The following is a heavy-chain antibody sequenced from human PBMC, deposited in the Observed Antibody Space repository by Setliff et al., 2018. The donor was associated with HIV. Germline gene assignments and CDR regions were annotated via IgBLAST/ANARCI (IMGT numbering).Heavy chain of an antibody. CDR3: AGSRGYFVQAD. V-gene: IGHV3-7*01. Sequence: PGGSLRLSCAASGFTFNSYWMNWVRQAPGKGLEWVANIKQDGSEKYYVDSVKGRFTISRDNAKNSLYLQMNNLRAEDTAIYYCAGSRGYFVQADWGQGTLVTAPQ. D-gene: IGHD3-22*01. CDR2: IKQDGSEK. CDR1: GFTFNSYW. J-gene: IGHJ4*02.